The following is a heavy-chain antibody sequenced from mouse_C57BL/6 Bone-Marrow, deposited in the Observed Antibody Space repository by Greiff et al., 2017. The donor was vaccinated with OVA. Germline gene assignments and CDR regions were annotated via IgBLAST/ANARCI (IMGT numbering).Heavy chain of an antibody. CDR3: ARSVITTGAWFAY. V-gene: IGHV1-61*01. CDR1: GYTFTSYW. Sequence: QVQLQQPGAELVRPGSSVKLSCKASGYTFTSYWMDWVKQRPGQGLEWIGNIYPSDSETHYNQKFKDKATLTVDKSSSTAYMQLSSLTSEDSAVDYCARSVITTGAWFAYWGQGTLVTVSA. D-gene: IGHD1-1*01. CDR2: IYPSDSET. J-gene: IGHJ3*01.